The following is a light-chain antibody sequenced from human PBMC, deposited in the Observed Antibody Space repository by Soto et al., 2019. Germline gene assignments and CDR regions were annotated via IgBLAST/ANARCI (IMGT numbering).Light chain of an antibody. CDR1: SSDVGTYNV. CDR3: CSYAGSTTWL. CDR2: EGG. V-gene: IGLV2-23*01. J-gene: IGLJ3*02. Sequence: QSALTQPASVSGSPGQSITISCSGTSSDVGTYNVVSWYQQHPGKAPKVMIYEGGQRPSGVSNRFSGSKSGNTASLTISGLQAEDEADYYCCSYAGSTTWLFGGGTKVTVL.